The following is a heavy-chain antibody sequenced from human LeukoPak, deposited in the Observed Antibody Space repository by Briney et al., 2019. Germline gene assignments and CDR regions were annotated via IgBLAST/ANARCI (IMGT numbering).Heavy chain of an antibody. J-gene: IGHJ4*02. Sequence: SETLSLTCTVSGYSISSGYYWGWIRQPPGKGLEWIGNIYHNGSTDYNPSLKSRVTISVDTSMNQFSLKLSSVTAADTAVYYCAREGEGFWSGYYWAYWGQGTLVTVSS. CDR3: AREGEGFWSGYYWAY. CDR1: GYSISSGYY. CDR2: IYHNGST. D-gene: IGHD3-3*01. V-gene: IGHV4-38-2*02.